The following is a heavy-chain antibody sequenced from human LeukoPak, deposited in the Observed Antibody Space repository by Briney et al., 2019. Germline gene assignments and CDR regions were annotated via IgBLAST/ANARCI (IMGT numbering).Heavy chain of an antibody. V-gene: IGHV4-4*07. J-gene: IGHJ6*02. CDR2: IYTSGST. D-gene: IGHD2-21*02. CDR1: GGSISSYY. CDR3: ARVVVTSTSEYYYYYGMDV. Sequence: SETLSLTCTVSGGSISSYYWSWIRQPAGKGLEWIGRIYTSGSTNYNPSLKSRVTMSVDTSKNQFSLKLSSVTAADTAVYYCARVVVTSTSEYYYYYGMDVWGQGTTVTVSS.